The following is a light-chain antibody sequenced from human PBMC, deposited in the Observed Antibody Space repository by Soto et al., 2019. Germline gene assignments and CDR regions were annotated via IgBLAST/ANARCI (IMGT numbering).Light chain of an antibody. J-gene: IGLJ2*01. CDR1: SSDVGGYNY. CDR3: SSYTSSSTVI. V-gene: IGLV2-14*01. Sequence: QSVLTQPASVSGSPGQSITISCTGTSSDVGGYNYVSWYQQHPGKAPKLMIFAVNDRPSGVSNRFSGSKSGNTASLTISGLQAEDEADYYCSSYTSSSTVIVGGGTKLTVL. CDR2: AVN.